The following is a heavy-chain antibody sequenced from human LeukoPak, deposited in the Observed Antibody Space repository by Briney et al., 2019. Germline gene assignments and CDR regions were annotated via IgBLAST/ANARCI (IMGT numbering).Heavy chain of an antibody. V-gene: IGHV3-23*01. J-gene: IGHJ4*02. CDR1: GFTFSSYA. CDR2: ISGSGGST. Sequence: PGGSLRLSCAASGFTFSSYAMSWVRQAPGKGLGWVSSISGSGGSTYYADSVKGRFTISRGNSLNTLFLQMNSLRADDTALYYCAKDAIAAAGPLDSWGQGTLVTISS. D-gene: IGHD6-13*01. CDR3: AKDAIAAAGPLDS.